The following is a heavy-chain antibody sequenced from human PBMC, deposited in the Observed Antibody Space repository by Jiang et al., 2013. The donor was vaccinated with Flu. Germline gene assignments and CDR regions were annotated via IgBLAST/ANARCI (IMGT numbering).Heavy chain of an antibody. CDR3: AREAVDYYGMDV. J-gene: IGHJ6*02. V-gene: IGHV4-59*01. CDR2: IYYSGST. D-gene: IGHD4-23*01. Sequence: GLEWIGYIYYSGSTNYNPSLKSRVTISVDTSKNQFSLKLSSVTAADTAVYYCAREAVDYYGMDVWGQGTTVTVSS.